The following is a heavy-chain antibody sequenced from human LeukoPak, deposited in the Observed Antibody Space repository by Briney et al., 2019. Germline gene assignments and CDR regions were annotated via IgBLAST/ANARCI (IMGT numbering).Heavy chain of an antibody. CDR3: AKDRSPFDL. J-gene: IGHJ2*01. Sequence: GGSLRLSCAASGFTFSSSVMSWVRQAPGKGLEWVSTISGSGGSTYHADSVRGRFTISRDNSKNTLYLQMNSLRADDTAVYYCAKDRSPFDLWGRDTLVTVSS. CDR1: GFTFSSSV. V-gene: IGHV3-23*01. CDR2: ISGSGGST.